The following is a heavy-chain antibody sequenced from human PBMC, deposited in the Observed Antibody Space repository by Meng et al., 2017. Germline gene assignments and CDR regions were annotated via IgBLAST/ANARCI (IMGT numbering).Heavy chain of an antibody. Sequence: QIQLPPTGPGLVKPSPTLSLICALSGDSVSSNSAAWNWIRQSTSRGLEWLGRAYYRSKWYHDYAESVKSRISIDPDTSKNQFSLQLRSVTPEDSAVYYCARGSYSFDSWGQRTLVTVSS. CDR3: ARGSYSFDS. D-gene: IGHD1-26*01. J-gene: IGHJ4*02. V-gene: IGHV6-1*01. CDR1: GDSVSSNSAA. CDR2: AYYRSKWYH.